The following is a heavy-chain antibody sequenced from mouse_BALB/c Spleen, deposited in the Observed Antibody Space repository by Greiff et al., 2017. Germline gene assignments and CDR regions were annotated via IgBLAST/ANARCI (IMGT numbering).Heavy chain of an antibody. CDR2: IDPANGNT. CDR3: AIHYDISAMDS. Sequence: EVQLQQSGAELVKPGASVKLSCTASGFNIKDTYMHWVKQRPEQGLEWIGRIDPANGNTKYDPKFPGKATITADTSSNTAYLQLSSLTSEDTAVYYGAIHYDISAMDSWGEGTSVTVSS. CDR1: GFNIKDTY. D-gene: IGHD1-2*01. J-gene: IGHJ4*01. V-gene: IGHV14-3*02.